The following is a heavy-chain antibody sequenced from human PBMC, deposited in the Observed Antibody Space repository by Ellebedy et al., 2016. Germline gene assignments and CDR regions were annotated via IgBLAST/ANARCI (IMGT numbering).Heavy chain of an antibody. CDR3: ANDRSYGSSWYHFLDY. CDR2: ISASSANI. Sequence: GGSLRLSCAASRFTFSDYYMSWIRQAPGKGLEWVSYISASSANIHYADSVKGRFTISRDNAKNSLDLQMNSLRDEDTAVYYCANDRSYGSSWYHFLDYWGQGILVTVSS. D-gene: IGHD6-13*01. J-gene: IGHJ4*02. CDR1: RFTFSDYY. V-gene: IGHV3-11*06.